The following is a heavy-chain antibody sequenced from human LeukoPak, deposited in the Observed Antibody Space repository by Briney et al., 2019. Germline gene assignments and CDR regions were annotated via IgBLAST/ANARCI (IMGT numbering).Heavy chain of an antibody. CDR2: ISGSGGST. V-gene: IGHV3-23*01. J-gene: IGHJ4*02. D-gene: IGHD3-22*01. CDR3: ATLPSTMIVVVIEDY. Sequence: AGGSLRLSCAASGFTFSSYAMSWVRQAPGKGLEWVSAISGSGGSTYYADSVKGRFTISRDNSKNTLYLQMNSLRAEDTAVYYCATLPSTMIVVVIEDYWGQGTLVTVSS. CDR1: GFTFSSYA.